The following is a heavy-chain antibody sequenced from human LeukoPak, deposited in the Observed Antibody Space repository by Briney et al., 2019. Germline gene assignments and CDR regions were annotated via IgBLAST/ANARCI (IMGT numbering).Heavy chain of an antibody. V-gene: IGHV3-53*01. J-gene: IGHJ5*02. CDR2: IYSGGST. Sequence: GGSLRLSCAASDFSVGSNYMSWIRQAPGKGLEWVSVIYSGGSTYYADSVKGRFTISRDNSKNTLYLQMTSLRAEDTAVYYCASHDWFDPWGQGTLVTVSS. CDR3: ASHDWFDP. CDR1: DFSVGSNY.